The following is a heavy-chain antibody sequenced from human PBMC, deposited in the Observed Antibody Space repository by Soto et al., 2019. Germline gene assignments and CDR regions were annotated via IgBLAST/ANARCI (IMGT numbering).Heavy chain of an antibody. D-gene: IGHD3-22*01. CDR2: INPSGGSA. CDR3: ARGSLIVVVIRPTLDY. V-gene: IGHV1-46*01. Sequence: VASVKVSCKASGYTFTSYYMHWVRQAPGQGLEWMGIINPSGGSASYAQKFQGRVTMTRDTSTSTVYMELSSLRSEDTAVYYCARGSLIVVVIRPTLDYWGQGTLVTVSS. CDR1: GYTFTSYY. J-gene: IGHJ4*02.